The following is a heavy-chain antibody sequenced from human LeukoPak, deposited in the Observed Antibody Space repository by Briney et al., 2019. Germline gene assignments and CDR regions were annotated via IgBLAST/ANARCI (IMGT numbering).Heavy chain of an antibody. CDR3: AKDAAGSSSWANY. CDR1: GFTFSSFG. D-gene: IGHD6-13*01. J-gene: IGHJ4*02. Sequence: PGGSLRLSCAASGFTFSSFGMHWVRQAPGKGLEWVAVIWYDGSNKYYADSVKGRFTISRDNSKNTLSLQMNSLRAEATAVYYCAKDAAGSSSWANYWGQGALVTVSS. CDR2: IWYDGSNK. V-gene: IGHV3-33*06.